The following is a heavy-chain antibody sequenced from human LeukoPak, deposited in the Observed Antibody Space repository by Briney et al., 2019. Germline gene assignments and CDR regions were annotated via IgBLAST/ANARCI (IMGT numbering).Heavy chain of an antibody. D-gene: IGHD1-26*01. CDR3: AISGGYWAWAH. J-gene: IGHJ4*02. V-gene: IGHV3-23*01. Sequence: GGSLRLSCAASGFTFSSYAMSWVRQAPGKGLEWVSGISGNGGSTYYAASVKGRFTISRDNSKNTLYLQMNSLRAEDPAVYYCAISGGYWAWAHWGQGTLVTVSS. CDR1: GFTFSSYA. CDR2: ISGNGGST.